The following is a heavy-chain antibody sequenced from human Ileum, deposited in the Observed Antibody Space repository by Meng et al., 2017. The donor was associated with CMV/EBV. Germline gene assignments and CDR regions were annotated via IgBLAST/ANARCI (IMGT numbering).Heavy chain of an antibody. V-gene: IGHV1-2*02. D-gene: IGHD1-26*01. Sequence: ASVKVSCKASGYTFTGYYMHWVRQAPGQGLEWMGWINPNSGGTNYAQKFQGRVTMTRDTSISTAYMELSRLRSDDTAVYYCVSGFVGAGPLDAFDIWGQGTMVTVSS. CDR1: GYTFTGYY. CDR2: INPNSGGT. CDR3: VSGFVGAGPLDAFDI. J-gene: IGHJ3*02.